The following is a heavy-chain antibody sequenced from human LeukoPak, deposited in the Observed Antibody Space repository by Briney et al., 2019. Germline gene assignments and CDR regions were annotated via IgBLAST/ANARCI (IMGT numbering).Heavy chain of an antibody. Sequence: QAGGSLRLSCAASGFTFSSYAMSWVRQAPGKGLEWVSTISGSAATTYYADSVEGRFTISRDNSKNTLYLQMNSLRAEDTAVYYCAKRWADVVVVIPANFFDYWGQGTLVTVSS. J-gene: IGHJ4*02. CDR3: AKRWADVVVVIPANFFDY. CDR2: ISGSAATT. V-gene: IGHV3-23*01. CDR1: GFTFSSYA. D-gene: IGHD2-15*01.